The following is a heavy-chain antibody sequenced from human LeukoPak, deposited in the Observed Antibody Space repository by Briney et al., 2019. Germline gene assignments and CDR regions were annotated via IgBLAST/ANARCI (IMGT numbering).Heavy chain of an antibody. CDR1: GGTISSYY. CDR3: ARHYDSSGYWYYFDY. Sequence: SETLSLTCTVSGGTISSYYWSWIRQPPGKGLEWIGYIYYSGNTNYNPSLKSRVTISVDTSKNQFSLKLSSVTAADTAVYYCARHYDSSGYWYYFDYWGQGTLVTVSS. J-gene: IGHJ4*02. V-gene: IGHV4-59*08. CDR2: IYYSGNT. D-gene: IGHD3-22*01.